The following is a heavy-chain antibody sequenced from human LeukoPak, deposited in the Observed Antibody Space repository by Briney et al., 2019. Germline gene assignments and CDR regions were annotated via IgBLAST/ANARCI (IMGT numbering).Heavy chain of an antibody. Sequence: PGGSLRLSCAASGFTFSSYSMHWVRRAPGKGLEWVSAISSSSSFIYYADSMKGRFTISRDNAKNSLYLQMNSLRAEGTAVYYCAKDGQQEGSHFDYWGQGTLVTVSS. D-gene: IGHD6-13*01. J-gene: IGHJ4*02. V-gene: IGHV3-21*01. CDR3: AKDGQQEGSHFDY. CDR2: ISSSSSFI. CDR1: GFTFSSYS.